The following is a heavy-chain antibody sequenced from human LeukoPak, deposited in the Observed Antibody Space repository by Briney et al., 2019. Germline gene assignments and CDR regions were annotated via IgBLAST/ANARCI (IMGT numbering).Heavy chain of an antibody. J-gene: IGHJ4*02. CDR1: GGSISSYY. Sequence: SETLSLTCTVSGGSISSYYWSWIRQHPGKGLEWIGYIYYSGSTYYNPSLKSRGTISVDTSKNQCSLKLSSLPAADTAVYYCARGRNRIVGATTFYARPFDYWGQGTLVTVSS. V-gene: IGHV4-59*12. D-gene: IGHD1-26*01. CDR2: IYYSGST. CDR3: ARGRNRIVGATTFYARPFDY.